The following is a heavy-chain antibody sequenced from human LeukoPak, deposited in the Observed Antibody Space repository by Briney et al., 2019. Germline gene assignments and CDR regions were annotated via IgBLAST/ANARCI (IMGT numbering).Heavy chain of an antibody. CDR3: ARDLAAAGTDY. V-gene: IGHV3-21*03. Sequence: GGSLRLSCAASGFTFSSYSMNWVRQAPGKGLGWVSSISSSSSYIYYADSVKGRFTISRDNAKNSLYLQMNSLRAEDTAVYYCARDLAAAGTDYWGQGTLVTVSS. CDR2: ISSSSSYI. CDR1: GFTFSSYS. D-gene: IGHD6-13*01. J-gene: IGHJ4*02.